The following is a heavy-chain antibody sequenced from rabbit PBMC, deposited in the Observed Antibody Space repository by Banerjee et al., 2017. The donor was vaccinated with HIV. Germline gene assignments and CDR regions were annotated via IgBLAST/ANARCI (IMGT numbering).Heavy chain of an antibody. J-gene: IGHJ4*01. V-gene: IGHV1S45*01. CDR2: INIVTGKT. CDR1: GVSFSDKDV. CDR3: ARWTAGIPNYGSDAL. D-gene: IGHD3-1*01. Sequence: EQLEESGGGLVKPEGSLTLTCKASGVSFSDKDVMCWVRQAPGKGLEWIACINIVTGKTVYASWAKGRFIMSRTSSTTVFLQMTSLTAADTATYFCARWTAGIPNYGSDALWGPGTLVTVS.